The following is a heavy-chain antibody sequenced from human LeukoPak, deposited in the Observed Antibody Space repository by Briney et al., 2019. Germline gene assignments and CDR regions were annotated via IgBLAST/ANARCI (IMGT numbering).Heavy chain of an antibody. CDR1: GFTFRSYG. CDR3: ARVQNTDIDY. V-gene: IGHV3-33*01. D-gene: IGHD5-18*01. J-gene: IGHJ4*02. Sequence: GRSLRLSCAASGFTFRSYGMHWVRQAPGRGLEWVAVIWYDVSNKNYADSVKGRFTISRDNSKNTLYLQMNSLRAEDTAVYYCARVQNTDIDYWGQGTLVTVSS. CDR2: IWYDVSNK.